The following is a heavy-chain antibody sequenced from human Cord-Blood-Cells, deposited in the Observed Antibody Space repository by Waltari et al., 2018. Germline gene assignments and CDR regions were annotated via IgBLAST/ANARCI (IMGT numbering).Heavy chain of an antibody. CDR3: ARGGEGFTRFDP. CDR1: GGTFSSYA. D-gene: IGHD3-10*01. V-gene: IGHV1-69*11. CDR2: IIPSLGRA. Sequence: QVQLVQSGAEVKKPGSSVKVSCKASGGTFSSYAISWVRQAPGQGLEWMGGIIPSLGRANAAQKFQGRVTITADESTSTAYMGLSSLISEDTAVYYCARGGEGFTRFDPWGQGTLVTVSS. J-gene: IGHJ5*02.